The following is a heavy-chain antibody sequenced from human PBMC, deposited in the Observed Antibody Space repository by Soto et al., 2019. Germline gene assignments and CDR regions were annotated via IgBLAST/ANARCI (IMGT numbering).Heavy chain of an antibody. D-gene: IGHD3-22*01. J-gene: IGHJ4*02. Sequence: SETLSLTCTVCRDSISRSSPYRGWVRQPPGKGLEWVGSIYYLGNTYYNPSLGSRATISVDTSKNQFSLKLRSVTAADTAVFYCAGLYPYESSGYHLNFWGQGTLVTVSS. CDR2: IYYLGNT. V-gene: IGHV4-39*01. CDR3: AGLYPYESSGYHLNF. CDR1: RDSISRSSPY.